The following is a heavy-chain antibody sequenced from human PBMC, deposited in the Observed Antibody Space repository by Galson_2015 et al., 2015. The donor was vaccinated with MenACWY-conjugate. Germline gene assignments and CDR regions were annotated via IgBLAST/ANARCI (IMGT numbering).Heavy chain of an antibody. V-gene: IGHV3-74*03. D-gene: IGHD3-10*01. Sequence: SLRLSCAASGFTFSSYWMHWVRQPPGKGLVWVSRINGAGSRAEYADSVEGRFTISRDNAKNTLFLQMNSPRVEDTGVYYCARIWFGEVLEVDGWGQGTLVTVSS. CDR3: ARIWFGEVLEVDG. CDR2: INGAGSRA. CDR1: GFTFSSYW. J-gene: IGHJ4*02.